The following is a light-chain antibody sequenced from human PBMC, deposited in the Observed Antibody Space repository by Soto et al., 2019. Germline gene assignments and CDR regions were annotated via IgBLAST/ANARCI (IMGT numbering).Light chain of an antibody. Sequence: QSVLTQPAAVSGSPGQSITISCTGTITDIGAYNYVSWYQQHPGKAPKLLIYGVSSRPSGVSNRFSGSKSGNAAYLTISGLQADDEAEYYCSSYTSSITPYVLGNGPRVTVL. V-gene: IGLV2-14*01. CDR2: GVS. J-gene: IGLJ1*01. CDR3: SSYTSSITPYV. CDR1: ITDIGAYNY.